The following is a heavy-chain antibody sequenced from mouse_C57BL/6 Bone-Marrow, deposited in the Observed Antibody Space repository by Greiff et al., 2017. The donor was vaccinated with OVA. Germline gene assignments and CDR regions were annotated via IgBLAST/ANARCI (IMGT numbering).Heavy chain of an antibody. CDR1: GYTFTDYY. J-gene: IGHJ1*03. V-gene: IGHV1-75*01. Sequence: VQLQESGPELVKPGASVKISCKASGYTFTDYYINWVKQRPGQGLEWIGWIFPGSGSTYYNEKFKGKATLTVDKSSSTAYMLLSSLTSEDSAVYFCARKGVYYSNYGYFDVWGTGTTVTVSS. CDR3: ARKGVYYSNYGYFDV. CDR2: IFPGSGST. D-gene: IGHD2-5*01.